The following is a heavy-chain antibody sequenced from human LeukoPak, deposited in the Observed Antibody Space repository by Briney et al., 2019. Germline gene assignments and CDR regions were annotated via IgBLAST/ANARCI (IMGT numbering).Heavy chain of an antibody. CDR3: AKDPPTPGPAG. J-gene: IGHJ3*01. V-gene: IGHV3-9*01. D-gene: IGHD6-13*01. Sequence: GGSLRLSCAASGFTFSSYAMHWVRQAPGKGLEWVSGISWNSGSIGYADSVKGRFTISRDNAKNSLYLQMNSQRAEDTALYYCAKDPPTPGPAGWGQGTMVTVSS. CDR1: GFTFSSYA. CDR2: ISWNSGSI.